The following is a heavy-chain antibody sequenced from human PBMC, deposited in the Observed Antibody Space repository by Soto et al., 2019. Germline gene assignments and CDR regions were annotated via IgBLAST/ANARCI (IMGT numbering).Heavy chain of an antibody. Sequence: QVQLQESGPGLVKPSESLSLTCTVSGGSINSGDYYWSWIRQHPGKGLEWIGHIYFTGNTFYIPSLKSRVSISLDTPKNQFSLNLSSVTAADTAIYYCVRVLASGYSSSWYRDYWGQGTLVTVSS. D-gene: IGHD6-13*01. CDR3: VRVLASGYSSSWYRDY. CDR2: IYFTGNT. J-gene: IGHJ4*02. CDR1: GGSINSGDYY. V-gene: IGHV4-31*03.